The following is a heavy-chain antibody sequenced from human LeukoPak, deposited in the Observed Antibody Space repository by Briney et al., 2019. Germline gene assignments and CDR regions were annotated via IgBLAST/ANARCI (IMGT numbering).Heavy chain of an antibody. Sequence: GEALRLSCAASGFTFSSYSRTWGRQARGKGQGRDSCISSSSSHIYYAASVKGRFTISRDNAKTSLYLKMNSLRAEDTAVYYCAILAVDTVASEGNWGQGTLVTVSS. V-gene: IGHV3-21*04. CDR3: AILAVDTVASEGN. CDR2: ISSSSSHI. CDR1: GFTFSSYS. J-gene: IGHJ4*02. D-gene: IGHD5-12*01.